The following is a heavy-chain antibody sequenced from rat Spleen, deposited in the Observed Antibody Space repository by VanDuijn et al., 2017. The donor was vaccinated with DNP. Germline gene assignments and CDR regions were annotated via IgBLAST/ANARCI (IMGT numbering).Heavy chain of an antibody. D-gene: IGHD1-11*01. CDR2: IPPGGGNT. J-gene: IGHJ2*01. CDR1: GFTFSNYY. Sequence: EVQLVESGGGLVQPGRSMILSCAASGFTFSNYYMAWVRQAPTTDLEWVAAIPPGGGNTYYRDSVKGRFTISRDNAKNTLYLQMDRLRSEETATYYCAKAGGYSPWYFDYWGQGVMVTVSS. CDR3: AKAGGYSPWYFDY. V-gene: IGHV5S11*01.